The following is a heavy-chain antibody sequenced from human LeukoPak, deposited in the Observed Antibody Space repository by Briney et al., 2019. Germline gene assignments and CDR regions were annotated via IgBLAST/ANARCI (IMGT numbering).Heavy chain of an antibody. CDR2: FDPEDGET. D-gene: IGHD6-19*01. CDR1: GYTLTELS. V-gene: IGHV1-24*01. Sequence: ASVKVSCKVSGYTLTELSMHWVRPAPGKGLEWMGGFDPEDGETIYAQKFQGRVTMTEDTSTDTAYMELSSLRSEDTAVYYCARERIAVAGTTYYYYYGMDVWGQGTTVTVSS. CDR3: ARERIAVAGTTYYYYYGMDV. J-gene: IGHJ6*02.